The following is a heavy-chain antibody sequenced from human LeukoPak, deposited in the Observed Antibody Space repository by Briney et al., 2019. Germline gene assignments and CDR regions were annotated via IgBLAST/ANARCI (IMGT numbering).Heavy chain of an antibody. D-gene: IGHD5-24*01. J-gene: IGHJ2*01. CDR2: IYYSGST. Sequence: SETLSLTCTVSGGSISSYYWSWIRQPPGKGLEWIGYIYYSGSTNYNPSLKSRVTISVDTSKNQFSLKLSSVTAADTAVYYCARYRDGYSYGNFDRWGRGTLVTVSS. V-gene: IGHV4-59*01. CDR1: GGSISSYY. CDR3: ARYRDGYSYGNFDR.